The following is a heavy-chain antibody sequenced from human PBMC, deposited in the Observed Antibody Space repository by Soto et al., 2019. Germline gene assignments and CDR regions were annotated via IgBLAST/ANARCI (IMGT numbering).Heavy chain of an antibody. CDR3: ARGGGSSSWNFDS. CDR1: GFTFSSFT. V-gene: IGHV3-48*01. CDR2: ITSSSGTI. D-gene: IGHD6-13*01. Sequence: EVQLVESGGGLVQPGGSLRLSCAASGFTFSSFTMNWVRQAPGKGLEWISYITSSSGTIYYADSVKGPFTISRDNAKNSLYLQMNSLRAEDTAVYYCARGGGSSSWNFDSWGQGTRVTVSS. J-gene: IGHJ4*02.